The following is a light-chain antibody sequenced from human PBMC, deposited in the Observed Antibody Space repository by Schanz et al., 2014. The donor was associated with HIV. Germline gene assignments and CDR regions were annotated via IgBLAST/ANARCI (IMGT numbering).Light chain of an antibody. CDR3: QQYDKYSYS. CDR1: QGISSY. CDR2: AAS. Sequence: AIRMTQSPSSFSASTGDRVTITCRASQGISSYLAWYQQKPGKAPKLLIYAASTLQSGVPSRFSGSGSGTDFTLTINCLQSEDFATYYCQQYDKYSYSFGQGTKLEIK. J-gene: IGKJ2*03. V-gene: IGKV1-8*01.